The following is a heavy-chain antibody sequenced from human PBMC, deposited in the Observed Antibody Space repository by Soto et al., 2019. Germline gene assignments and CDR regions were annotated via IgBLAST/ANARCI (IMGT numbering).Heavy chain of an antibody. CDR1: GDSIMNYY. V-gene: IGHV4-59*01. CDR3: ARPKSGYNYGSIIDC. Sequence: SETLSLTCTVSGDSIMNYYWSWIRQPPGKEMEYLGYIFYSGSTNYNPSLKSRVVISVDTSKNQFALKLRSVTAADTATYYCARPKSGYNYGSIIDCSGRGTRVCV. CDR2: IFYSGST. J-gene: IGHJ4*01. D-gene: IGHD5-18*01.